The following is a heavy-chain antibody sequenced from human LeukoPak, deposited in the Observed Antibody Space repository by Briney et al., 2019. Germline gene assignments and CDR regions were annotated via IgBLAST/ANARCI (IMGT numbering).Heavy chain of an antibody. J-gene: IGHJ3*02. D-gene: IGHD2-2*01. CDR3: ASSPTYYCSSTSCYQNAFDI. CDR2: IYHSGST. V-gene: IGHV4-38-2*01. Sequence: PSETLSLTCAVSGYSISSGYYWGRIRRPPGKGLEWIGTIYHSGSTYYNPSLKSRVTIAAATSKNQFSLKLSSVTAADTAVYYCASSPTYYCSSTSCYQNAFDIWGQGTMVTVSS. CDR1: GYSISSGYY.